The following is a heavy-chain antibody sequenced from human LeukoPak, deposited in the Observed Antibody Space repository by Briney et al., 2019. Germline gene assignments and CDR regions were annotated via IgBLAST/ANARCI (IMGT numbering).Heavy chain of an antibody. D-gene: IGHD2-21*02. CDR1: GFTLSNYW. CDR2: LHSNGAFT. J-gene: IGHJ4*01. CDR3: ARFVVVTAGDY. Sequence: GGSLRLSCSASGFTLSNYWMPWVRQAPGKGLVWVARLHSNGAFTTYADSVKGRFTISRDTAKNTLYLQMNSLRVEDTAVYYCARFVVVTAGDYWGQGTLVTVSS. V-gene: IGHV3-74*01.